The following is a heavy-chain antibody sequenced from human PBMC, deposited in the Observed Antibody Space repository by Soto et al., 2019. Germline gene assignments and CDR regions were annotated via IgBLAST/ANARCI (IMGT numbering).Heavy chain of an antibody. CDR3: VKDGGYCSSATCYSPRNHYFDS. J-gene: IGHJ4*02. V-gene: IGHV3-7*03. CDR1: GFSFSDYW. D-gene: IGHD2-2*01. Sequence: PRLSCVASGFSFSDYWMSWVRQAPGKGPEWVANIKFDGSVKQYVDSVRGRFSISRDNFRNSLFLQMNSLRAGDTAIYYCVKDGGYCSSATCYSPRNHYFDSWGQGTLVTVSS. CDR2: IKFDGSVK.